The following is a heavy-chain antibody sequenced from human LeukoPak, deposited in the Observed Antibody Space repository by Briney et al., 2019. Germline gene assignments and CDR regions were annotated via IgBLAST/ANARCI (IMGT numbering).Heavy chain of an antibody. CDR1: GGTFSSYA. CDR2: IIPIFGTA. Sequence: SVKVSCKASGGTFSSYAISWVRQAPGQGLEWMGGIIPIFGTANYAQKFQGRVTITADESTSTAYMELSSLRSEDTAVYYCAGPVGDGYNYYYYYYYMDVWGKGTTVTVSS. J-gene: IGHJ6*03. D-gene: IGHD5-24*01. V-gene: IGHV1-69*01. CDR3: AGPVGDGYNYYYYYYYMDV.